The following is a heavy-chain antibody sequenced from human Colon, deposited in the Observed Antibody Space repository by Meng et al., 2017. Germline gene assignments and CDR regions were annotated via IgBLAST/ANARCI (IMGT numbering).Heavy chain of an antibody. CDR1: GGSISTSGYY. CDR2: IGHSGFT. CDR3: VRSSAWVRTGFDP. V-gene: IGHV4-39*01. D-gene: IGHD6-19*01. J-gene: IGHJ5*02. Sequence: QLQLQESGPGLVEPSETLSLTCTVSGGSISTSGYYWGWIRQPPGKGLEWIGSIGHSGFTYYTPSLKSRVTVSIDTSRNQFSLWLTSVTAADTAVYYCVRSSAWVRTGFDPWGQGTLVTVSS.